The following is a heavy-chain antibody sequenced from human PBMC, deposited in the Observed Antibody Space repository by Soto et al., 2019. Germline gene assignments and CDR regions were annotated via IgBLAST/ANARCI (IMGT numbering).Heavy chain of an antibody. CDR2: IRSKANSYAT. Sequence: EVQLVESGGGLVQPGGSLKLSCAASGFTFSGSAMHWVRQASGKGLEWVGRIRSKANSYATAYAASVKGRFTISRDDSKNTAYLQMNSLRVEDTAVYYCASAYYYDSSGYSPGGYWGQGTLVTVSS. J-gene: IGHJ4*02. CDR1: GFTFSGSA. CDR3: ASAYYYDSSGYSPGGY. V-gene: IGHV3-73*02. D-gene: IGHD3-22*01.